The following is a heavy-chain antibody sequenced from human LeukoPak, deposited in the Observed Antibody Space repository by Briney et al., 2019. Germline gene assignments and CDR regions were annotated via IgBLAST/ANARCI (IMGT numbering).Heavy chain of an antibody. J-gene: IGHJ4*02. CDR2: IHYSGTT. CDR3: ARRTTESYSDY. V-gene: IGHV4-34*01. Sequence: PSETLSLTCAVYGGSFSGYYWSWIRQPPGKGLEWIGTIHYSGTTHYNRSLKSRVTLSVDTSKNQFSLRLSSVTAADTAVYHCARRTTESYSDYWGQGTLVTVST. D-gene: IGHD1-1*01. CDR1: GGSFSGYY.